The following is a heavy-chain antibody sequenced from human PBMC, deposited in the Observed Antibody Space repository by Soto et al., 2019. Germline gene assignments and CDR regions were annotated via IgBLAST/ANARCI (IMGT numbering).Heavy chain of an antibody. V-gene: IGHV4-59*01. CDR3: ARAKRQLVINYYYYGMDV. CDR2: IYYSGST. CDR1: GGSISSYY. D-gene: IGHD6-13*01. J-gene: IGHJ6*02. Sequence: SETLSLTCTVSGGSISSYYWSWIRQPPGKGLEWIGYIYYSGSTNYNPSLKSRVTISVDTSKNQFSLKLSSVTAADTAVYYCARAKRQLVINYYYYGMDVWGQGTTVTVSS.